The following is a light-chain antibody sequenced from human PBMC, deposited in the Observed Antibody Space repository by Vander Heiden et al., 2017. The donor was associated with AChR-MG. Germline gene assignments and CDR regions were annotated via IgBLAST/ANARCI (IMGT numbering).Light chain of an antibody. CDR2: AAS. J-gene: IGKJ2*01. V-gene: IGKV1-39*01. CDR1: QSISSY. CDR3: QQSYSTPYT. Sequence: QLTPSPSSLSASVGDRVTITCRASQSISSYLNWYQQKPGKAPKLLIYAASSLQSQFPSRFSGSGSGTDFTLTISSLQPEDFATYYCQQSYSTPYTFGQGTKLEIK.